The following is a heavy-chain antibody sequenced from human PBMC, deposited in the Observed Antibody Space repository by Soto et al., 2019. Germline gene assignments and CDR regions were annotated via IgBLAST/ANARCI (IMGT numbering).Heavy chain of an antibody. D-gene: IGHD2-2*01. J-gene: IGHJ4*02. CDR3: ARSVVVPTAPDY. Sequence: QVQLVQSGAEVKKPGASVKVSCKASGYTFTRYTMHWVRQAPGQRLEWMGWINAGNGNTKYSQKFQGRVTITRDTFASTAYMELSSLRSEDTAVYYCARSVVVPTAPDYWGQGTLVTVSS. CDR1: GYTFTRYT. CDR2: INAGNGNT. V-gene: IGHV1-3*01.